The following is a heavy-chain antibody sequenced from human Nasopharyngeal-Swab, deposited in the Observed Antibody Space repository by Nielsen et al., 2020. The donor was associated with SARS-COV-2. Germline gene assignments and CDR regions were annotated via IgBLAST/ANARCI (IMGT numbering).Heavy chain of an antibody. CDR1: GYTFTSYY. V-gene: IGHV1-46*01. CDR2: INPSGGST. J-gene: IGHJ4*02. Sequence: ASVKVSCKASGYTFTSYYMHWVRQAPGQGLEWMGIINPSGGSTSYAQKLQGRVTMTTDTSTSTAYMELRSLRSDDTAVYYCARRAGGFSGSYLDWGQGTLVTVSS. CDR3: ARRAGGFSGSYLD. D-gene: IGHD1-26*01.